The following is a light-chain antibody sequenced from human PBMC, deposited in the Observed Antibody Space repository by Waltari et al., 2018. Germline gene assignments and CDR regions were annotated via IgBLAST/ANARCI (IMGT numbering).Light chain of an antibody. CDR3: QQYYSYSRT. V-gene: IGKV1-5*03. Sequence: DIQMTQSPSTLSASVGDRVTITCRASQSISSWLAWYHQKPGKPPKFRIYQASELERGVPPRFSGSGSGTEFTLTISSLQPEDFASYYCQQYYSYSRTFGQGTKVEIK. J-gene: IGKJ1*01. CDR1: QSISSW. CDR2: QAS.